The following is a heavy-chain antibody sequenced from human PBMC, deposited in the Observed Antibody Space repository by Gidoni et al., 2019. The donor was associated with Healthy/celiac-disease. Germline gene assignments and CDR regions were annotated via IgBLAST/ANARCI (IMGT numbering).Heavy chain of an antibody. CDR1: GFTFSSYG. Sequence: QVQLVESGGGVVQPGRSLRLPCAACGFTFSSYGMHWVRQAPGKGLEGVAVISYDGSNKYYADSVKGRFTISRDNSKNTLYLQMNSLRAEDTAVYYCAKNLDYWGQGTLVTVSS. CDR3: AKNLDY. J-gene: IGHJ4*02. CDR2: ISYDGSNK. V-gene: IGHV3-30*18.